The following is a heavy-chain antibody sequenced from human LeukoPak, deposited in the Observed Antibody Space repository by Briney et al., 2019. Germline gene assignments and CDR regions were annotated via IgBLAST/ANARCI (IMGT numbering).Heavy chain of an antibody. J-gene: IGHJ3*02. V-gene: IGHV3-48*03. CDR1: GFTFSSYE. CDR2: ISSSGSTT. CDR3: ARDSGSGWTPAESAFDI. Sequence: GGSLRLSCAASGFTFSSYEMNWVRQAPGKGLEWVSYISSSGSTTYYADSVKGRFTISRDNAKNSLYLQMNSLRAGDTAVYYCARDSGSGWTPAESAFDIWGQGTMVTVSS. D-gene: IGHD2-15*01.